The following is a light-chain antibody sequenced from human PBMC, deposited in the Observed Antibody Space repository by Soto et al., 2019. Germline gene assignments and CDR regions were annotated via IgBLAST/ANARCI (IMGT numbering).Light chain of an antibody. CDR3: AAWDDSLGGHVV. V-gene: IGLV1-47*01. J-gene: IGLJ2*01. CDR1: SSNIGSHF. CDR2: RND. Sequence: QSVVTQPPSASGTPGQRVTISCSGSSSNIGSHFVYWYQQLPGTAPKLLIYRNDQRPSGVPDRFSGSKSGLSVSLAISGLRSEDEAEYYCAAWDDSLGGHVVFGGGTKLTVL.